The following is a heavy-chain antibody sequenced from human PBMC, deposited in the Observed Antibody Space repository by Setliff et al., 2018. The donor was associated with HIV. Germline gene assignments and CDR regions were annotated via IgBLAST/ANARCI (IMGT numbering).Heavy chain of an antibody. V-gene: IGHV4-4*07. Sequence: PSETLSLTCTVSGGSFSTYYWNWIRQPAGEGPEYIGRVHSTGTTIYNPSLKSRVTMSVDASKNQLSLKLRSVTAADTAVYYCARARITMIGGRLEPYAFDRWGQGTKVTVSS. CDR1: GGSFSTYY. D-gene: IGHD3-10*01. CDR3: ARARITMIGGRLEPYAFDR. J-gene: IGHJ3*01. CDR2: VHSTGTT.